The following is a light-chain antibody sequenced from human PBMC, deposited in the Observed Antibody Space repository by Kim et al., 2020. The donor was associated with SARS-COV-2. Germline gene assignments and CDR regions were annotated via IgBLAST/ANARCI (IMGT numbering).Light chain of an antibody. J-gene: IGKJ4*01. Sequence: ASIHYGSSQSVFASSCNKNLLAWYQQKPGQAPKLLIYWASTRESGVPDRFSGSESGTDFTLTISSLQAEDVAVYFCQQYYSTPFTFGGGTKVDIK. CDR1: QSVFASSCNKNL. V-gene: IGKV4-1*01. CDR3: QQYYSTPFT. CDR2: WAS.